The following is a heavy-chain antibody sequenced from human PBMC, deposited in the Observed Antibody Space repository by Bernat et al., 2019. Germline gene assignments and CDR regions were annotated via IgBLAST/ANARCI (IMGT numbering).Heavy chain of an antibody. D-gene: IGHD1-26*01. CDR2: INHSGST. V-gene: IGHV4-34*01. J-gene: IGHJ6*03. CDR1: GGSFSGYY. CDR3: ARGRGWESGDLFYYYSYMDF. Sequence: QVQLQQWGAGLLKPSETLSLTCAVYGGSFSGYYWNWIRQPPGKGLEWIGEINHSGSTNYNPSLKSRVTISVDTSKNQFSLKLSSVTGAETAVYYCARGRGWESGDLFYYYSYMDFWGKGTTVTVSS.